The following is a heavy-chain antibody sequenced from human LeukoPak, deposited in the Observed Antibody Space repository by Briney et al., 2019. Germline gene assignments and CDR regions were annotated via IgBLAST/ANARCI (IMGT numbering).Heavy chain of an antibody. CDR1: GFXFSSYG. CDR3: ATRSGWYNRSFDY. CDR2: ISYDGSNK. Sequence: RSXRLXCXASGFXFSSYGMHWVRQAPGKGLEWVAVISYDGSNKYYADSVKGRFTISRDNSKNTLYLQMNSLRAEDTAVYYCATRSGWYNRSFDYWGQGTLVTVSS. D-gene: IGHD6-19*01. J-gene: IGHJ4*02. V-gene: IGHV3-30*03.